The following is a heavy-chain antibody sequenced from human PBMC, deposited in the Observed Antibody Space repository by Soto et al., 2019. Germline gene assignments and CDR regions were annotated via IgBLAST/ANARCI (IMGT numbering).Heavy chain of an antibody. CDR2: ISGSGDRT. D-gene: IGHD3-22*01. V-gene: IGHV3-23*01. CDR3: VKDDGGYPSTAPH. Sequence: QTPGKGLDWVSGISGSGDRTYYADSAKGRFTISKDISRNSLSLQLDSLGVEDTAVYFCVKDDGGYPSTAPHWGQGTLVTVSS. J-gene: IGHJ4*02.